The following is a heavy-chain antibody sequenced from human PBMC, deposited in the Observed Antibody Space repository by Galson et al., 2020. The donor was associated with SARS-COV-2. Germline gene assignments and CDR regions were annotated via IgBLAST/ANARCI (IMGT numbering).Heavy chain of an antibody. CDR2: IYYSGST. Sequence: SETLSLTCTVSGGSISSGGYYWSWHRQHPGQGREWIGYIYYSGSTYYNPSLQSRVTISVDTAKNQFSLKLSSVTAAATAVYYCARVCGPRITIFGVVDYYYYMDVGGKGTTVTVS. V-gene: IGHV4-31*03. CDR1: GGSISSGGYY. J-gene: IGHJ6*03. CDR3: ARVCGPRITIFGVVDYYYYMDV. D-gene: IGHD3-3*01.